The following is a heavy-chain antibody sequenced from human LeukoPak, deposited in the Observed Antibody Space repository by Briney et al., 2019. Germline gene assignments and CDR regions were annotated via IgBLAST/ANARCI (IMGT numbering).Heavy chain of an antibody. CDR3: ARVWAYCGGGCSTRSYGMDV. CDR2: INPNSGGT. D-gene: IGHD2-21*02. CDR1: GYTFTGYY. J-gene: IGHJ6*02. V-gene: IGHV1-2*02. Sequence: ASVKVSCKASGYTFTGYYMHWVRQAPGQGLEWMGWINPNSGGTNYAQKFQGRVTMTRDTSISTAYMELSRLGSDDTAVYYCARVWAYCGGGCSTRSYGMDVWGQGTTVTVFS.